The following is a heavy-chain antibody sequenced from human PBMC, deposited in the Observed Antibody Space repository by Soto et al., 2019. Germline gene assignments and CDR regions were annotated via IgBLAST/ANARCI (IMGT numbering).Heavy chain of an antibody. Sequence: QVQLVESGGGLVKPGGSLRLSCAASGFTFSDYYMNWIRQAPGKGLEWVSYISSTSSYTNYAESVKGRFTISRDNAKNSLYLQMNRLRAEDTAVYYCARDKGYAVAADYWGQGTLVTVSS. CDR1: GFTFSDYY. J-gene: IGHJ4*02. D-gene: IGHD6-19*01. CDR2: ISSTSSYT. CDR3: ARDKGYAVAADY. V-gene: IGHV3-11*05.